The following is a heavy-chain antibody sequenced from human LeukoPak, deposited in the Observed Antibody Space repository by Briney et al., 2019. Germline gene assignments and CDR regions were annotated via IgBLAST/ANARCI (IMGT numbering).Heavy chain of an antibody. D-gene: IGHD1-26*01. CDR3: SRESGAFCPFGY. Sequence: SETLSLTCGVSGGSIRSTNWWSWVRQPPRPGLEWNGEISLSGQTNLKPSLNRRVTMSLDESRNQLSLTLTSVTAADTAIYYCSRESGAFCPFGYWGQGTLLIVPP. CDR1: GGSIRSTNW. CDR2: ISLSGQT. J-gene: IGHJ4*02. V-gene: IGHV4/OR15-8*02.